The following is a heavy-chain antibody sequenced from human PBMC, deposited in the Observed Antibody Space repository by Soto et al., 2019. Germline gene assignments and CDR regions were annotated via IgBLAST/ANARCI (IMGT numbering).Heavy chain of an antibody. J-gene: IGHJ4*02. D-gene: IGHD3-10*01. CDR3: AGLGSTMVRGVTRDY. V-gene: IGHV5-10-1*01. CDR1: GYSFTSYW. Sequence: EVQLVQSGAEVKKPGESLRISCKGSGYSFTSYWISWVRQMPGKGLEWMGRIDPSDSYTNYSPSFQGHVTISADKSISTAYLQWSSLKASDTAMYYCAGLGSTMVRGVTRDYWGQGTLVTVSS. CDR2: IDPSDSYT.